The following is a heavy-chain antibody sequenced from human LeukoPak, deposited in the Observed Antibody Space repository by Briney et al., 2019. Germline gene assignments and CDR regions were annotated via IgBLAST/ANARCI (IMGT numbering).Heavy chain of an antibody. V-gene: IGHV3-23*01. J-gene: IGHJ4*02. CDR2: ISGSGGNT. D-gene: IGHD3-3*01. CDR3: ARDSPRFGRFLEWSDY. Sequence: PGGTLRLSCAASGFTFSRNGMTWVRQAPGKGLEWVSAISGSGGNTYYADSVKGRFTISRDNAKNSLYLQMNSLRAEDTAVYYCARDSPRFGRFLEWSDYWGQGTLVTVSS. CDR1: GFTFSRNG.